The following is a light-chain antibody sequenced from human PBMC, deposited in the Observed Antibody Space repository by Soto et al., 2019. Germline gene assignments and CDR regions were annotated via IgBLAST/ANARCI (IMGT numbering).Light chain of an antibody. CDR3: FSYRSSTTNV. J-gene: IGLJ1*01. V-gene: IGLV2-14*01. CDR2: EVN. CDR1: NSDIGGYNF. Sequence: QSALTQPASVSGSPGQSITISCAGSNSDIGGYNFVSWYQQHPGKAPKIIIFEVNKRPSGISNRFSGSKSGNTASLTISGLQAEDEADYYCFSYRSSTTNVFGSGTKPPS.